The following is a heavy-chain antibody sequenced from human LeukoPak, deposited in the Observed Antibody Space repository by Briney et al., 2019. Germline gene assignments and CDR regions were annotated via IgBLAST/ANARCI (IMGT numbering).Heavy chain of an antibody. CDR2: ISYGGSNK. D-gene: IGHD3-16*02. CDR1: GFTFSSYG. V-gene: IGHV3-30*18. CDR3: AKNGELTYYYYYYGMDV. Sequence: GGSLRLSCAASGFTFSSYGMHWVRQAPGKGLEWVAVISYGGSNKYYADSVKGRFTISRDNSKNTLYLQMNSLRAEDTAVYYCAKNGELTYYYYYYGMDVWGQGTTVTVSS. J-gene: IGHJ6*02.